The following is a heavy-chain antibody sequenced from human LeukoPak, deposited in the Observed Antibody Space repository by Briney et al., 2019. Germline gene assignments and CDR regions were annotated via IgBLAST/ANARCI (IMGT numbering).Heavy chain of an antibody. Sequence: SETLSLTCTVSGGSISSSSYYWGGIRQPPGKGLEWIGSIYYSGSTYYNPSLKSRVTISVDTSKNQFSLKLSSVTAADTAVYYCVVVTVGSVDYWGQGTLVTVSS. CDR2: IYYSGST. CDR1: GGSISSSSYY. J-gene: IGHJ4*02. CDR3: VVVTVGSVDY. D-gene: IGHD2-21*02. V-gene: IGHV4-39*01.